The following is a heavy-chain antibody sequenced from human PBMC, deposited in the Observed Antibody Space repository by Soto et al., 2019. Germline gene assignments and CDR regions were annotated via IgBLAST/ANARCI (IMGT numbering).Heavy chain of an antibody. CDR2: ISSNGHSS. D-gene: IGHD6-6*01. V-gene: IGHV3-64*07. J-gene: IGHJ4*02. Sequence: EVQLVESGGGLVQPGGSLRLSCAASGFTFSYHAMHWVRQAPGKGLEYVSGISSNGHSSFYVDSVKDRFTISRDNSKNTLYLQMGSLRAEDMGVYYCARDSGVSNSSPLDYWGQGTLVTVSS. CDR1: GFTFSYHA. CDR3: ARDSGVSNSSPLDY.